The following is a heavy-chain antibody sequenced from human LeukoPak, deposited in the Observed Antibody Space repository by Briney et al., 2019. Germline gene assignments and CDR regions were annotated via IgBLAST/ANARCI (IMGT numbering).Heavy chain of an antibody. D-gene: IGHD3-22*01. J-gene: IGHJ4*02. Sequence: GGSLRLSCAASGFTFSDYYMNWIRQAPGKGLEWVSYISSSGSTIYYADSVKGRFTISRDNAKNSLYLQMNSLRAEDTAVYYCAREAYYYDSSGYYQFDYWGQGTLVTVSS. V-gene: IGHV3-11*01. CDR1: GFTFSDYY. CDR2: ISSSGSTI. CDR3: AREAYYYDSSGYYQFDY.